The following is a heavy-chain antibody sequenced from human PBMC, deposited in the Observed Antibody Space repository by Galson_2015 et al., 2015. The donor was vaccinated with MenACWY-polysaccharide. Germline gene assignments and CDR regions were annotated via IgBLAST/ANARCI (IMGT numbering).Heavy chain of an antibody. CDR2: IWYDGSNK. CDR1: GLRFGSYG. V-gene: IGHV3-33*03. Sequence: SLRISCAASGLRFGSYGMQWVRQAPGKGLEWVALIWYDGSNKYYSEPVKGRFAISRDNSKHTLYLQMNSLRVEDTAVYYCATIRGSAPNYYMDVWGKGTTVTVSS. CDR3: ATIRGSAPNYYMDV. J-gene: IGHJ6*03. D-gene: IGHD5-12*01.